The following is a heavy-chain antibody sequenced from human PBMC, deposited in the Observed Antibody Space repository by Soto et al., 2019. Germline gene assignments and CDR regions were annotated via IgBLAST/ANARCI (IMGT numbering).Heavy chain of an antibody. CDR3: ARVGGRCSSAPNYYYYMDV. J-gene: IGHJ6*03. V-gene: IGHV3-7*01. D-gene: IGHD6-25*01. Sequence: GGSLRLSCAASGFTLSRYWISWARLAPGTGLEWVANIKQDGSEKYYVDSGKGRFTISRDNAKNSLYLQMNSLRAEHTAVYYCARVGGRCSSAPNYYYYMDVWGQGTTVTVAS. CDR2: IKQDGSEK. CDR1: GFTLSRYW.